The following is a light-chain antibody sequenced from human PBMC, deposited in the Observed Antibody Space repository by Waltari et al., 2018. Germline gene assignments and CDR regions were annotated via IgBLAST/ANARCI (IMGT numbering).Light chain of an antibody. Sequence: QSVLTQPPSVSGAPGQRVTISCTGSSSTIGAGYDVHWYQQLPGTVPKLLIDGNNNRPSGVPDLFSGSKSGTSASLAITGLQAEDEADYYCQSYDRSLSGWVFGGGTKLTVL. V-gene: IGLV1-40*01. CDR3: QSYDRSLSGWV. CDR2: GNN. J-gene: IGLJ3*02. CDR1: SSTIGAGYD.